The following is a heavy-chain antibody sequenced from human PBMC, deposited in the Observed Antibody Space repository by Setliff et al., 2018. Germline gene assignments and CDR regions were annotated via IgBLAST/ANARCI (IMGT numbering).Heavy chain of an antibody. J-gene: IGHJ6*03. D-gene: IGHD4-17*01. Sequence: GASVKVSCKVSGYTLTELSMHWVRQAPGKGLEWMGVFDPEYGETIYAQKFQGRVTMTEDTSTDTAYMELSSLRSADTAVYYCARGATVVIYYYMDVWGKGTTVTVSS. CDR1: GYTLTELS. CDR3: ARGATVVIYYYMDV. V-gene: IGHV1-24*01. CDR2: FDPEYGET.